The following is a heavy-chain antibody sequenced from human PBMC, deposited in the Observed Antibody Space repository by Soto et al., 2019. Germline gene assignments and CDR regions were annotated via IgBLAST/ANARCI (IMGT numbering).Heavy chain of an antibody. J-gene: IGHJ4*02. CDR3: ARGYCSSTSCRYYFDY. D-gene: IGHD2-2*01. Sequence: PSETLSLTCAVYGGSFSGYYWTWIRQPPGTGLEWIGEINHSGSTNYNPSLKSRVTISVDTSKNQFSLKLTSVTAADTAVYYCARGYCSSTSCRYYFDYWGQGTLVTVSS. CDR1: GGSFSGYY. CDR2: INHSGST. V-gene: IGHV4-34*01.